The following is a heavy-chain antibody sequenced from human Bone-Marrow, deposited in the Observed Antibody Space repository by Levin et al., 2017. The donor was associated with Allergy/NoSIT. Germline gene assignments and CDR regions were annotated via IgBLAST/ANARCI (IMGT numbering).Heavy chain of an antibody. CDR2: VSYDGYNK. CDR3: AKGPDFLNVYQSDSQGDYLDH. V-gene: IGHV3-30*18. Sequence: RAGGSLRLSCAASGFIFSNHAIHWVRQPPGKGLEWVAVVSYDGYNKNYADSVKGRFTISRDNSKNTLYLQMNSLRVEDTAVYYCAKGPDFLNVYQSDSQGDYLDHWGQGTRVTVSS. J-gene: IGHJ4*02. CDR1: GFIFSNHA. D-gene: IGHD3-3*01.